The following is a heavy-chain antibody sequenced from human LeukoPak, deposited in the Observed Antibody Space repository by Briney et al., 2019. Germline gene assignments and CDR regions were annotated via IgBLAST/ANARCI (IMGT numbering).Heavy chain of an antibody. D-gene: IGHD3-9*01. CDR1: GGSFSGYY. CDR3: ARFLRYFDWLVGISWFDP. CDR2: INHSGST. J-gene: IGHJ5*02. Sequence: SETLSLTCAVYGGSFSGYYWSWIRQPPGKGLEWIGEINHSGSTNYNPSLKSRVTISVDTSKNQFSLKLSSVTAADTAAYYCARFLRYFDWLVGISWFDPWGQGTLVTVSS. V-gene: IGHV4-34*01.